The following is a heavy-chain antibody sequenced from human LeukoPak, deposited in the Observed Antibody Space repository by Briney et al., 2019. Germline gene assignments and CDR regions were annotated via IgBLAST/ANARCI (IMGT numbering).Heavy chain of an antibody. D-gene: IGHD3-22*01. CDR3: AKDKECYDSSGYYYYYYYYGMDV. CDR1: GFTFSSYG. Sequence: GGSLRLSCAASGFTFSSYGMHWVRQAPGKGLEWVAVISYDGSNKYYADSVKGRFTISRDNSKNTLYLQMNSLRAEDTAVYYCAKDKECYDSSGYYYYYYYYGMDVWGQGTTVTVSS. CDR2: ISYDGSNK. J-gene: IGHJ6*02. V-gene: IGHV3-30*18.